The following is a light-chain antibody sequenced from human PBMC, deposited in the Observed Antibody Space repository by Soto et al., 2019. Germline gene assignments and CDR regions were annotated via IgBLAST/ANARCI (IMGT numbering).Light chain of an antibody. CDR1: QSVLFNSNNKNY. V-gene: IGKV4-1*01. J-gene: IGKJ2*01. CDR3: QQYGRIPYT. CDR2: WAS. Sequence: DIVMTQSPDSLAVSLGERATINCKSSQSVLFNSNNKNYLAWYQQKPGQPPELLIYWASTRESGVPDRFSGSGSGTNFTLTISSLQAGDVAVYYCQQYGRIPYTLGQGTKLEI.